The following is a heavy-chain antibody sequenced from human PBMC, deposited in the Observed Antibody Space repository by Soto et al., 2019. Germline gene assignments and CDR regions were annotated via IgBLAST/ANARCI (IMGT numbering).Heavy chain of an antibody. CDR3: AKDPNSSGWHGYYYYYYMDV. CDR2: ISYDGSNK. V-gene: IGHV3-30*18. J-gene: IGHJ6*03. D-gene: IGHD6-19*01. Sequence: QVQLVESGGGVVQPGRSQRLSCAASGFTFSSYGIHWVRQAPGKGLEWVAVISYDGSNKYYADSVKGRFTISRDNSKNTLYLQMNSLRAEDTAVYYCAKDPNSSGWHGYYYYYYMDVWGKGTTVTVSS. CDR1: GFTFSSYG.